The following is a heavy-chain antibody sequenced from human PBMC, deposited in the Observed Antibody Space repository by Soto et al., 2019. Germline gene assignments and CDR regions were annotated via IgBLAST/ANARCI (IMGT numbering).Heavy chain of an antibody. J-gene: IGHJ6*02. CDR2: IYYSGST. CDR3: ARVKVYSSGWDRHYGMDV. Sequence: PSETLSLTCTVSGGPISSEYWSWIRQPPGKGMEWIGYIYYSGSTNYNPSLKSRVTISVDTSKNQFSLKLSSVTAADTAVYYCARVKVYSSGWDRHYGMDVWGQGTTVTVSS. D-gene: IGHD6-19*01. V-gene: IGHV4-59*01. CDR1: GGPISSEY.